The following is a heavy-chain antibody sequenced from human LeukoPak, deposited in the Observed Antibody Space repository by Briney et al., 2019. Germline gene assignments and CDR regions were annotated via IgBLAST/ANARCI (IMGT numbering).Heavy chain of an antibody. CDR3: AKVSWSPGTDV. V-gene: IGHV3-23*01. J-gene: IGHJ6*02. D-gene: IGHD1-1*01. CDR1: GFSFSSLD. CDR2: ISGSGGST. Sequence: GGSLRLSCAASGFSFSSLDMSWVGQAPGEGLEWVSGISGSGGSTYYTDSVKGRFTISRDNSKNTLYLQMNSLRAEDTAVYYCAKVSWSPGTDVWGQGTTVTVSS.